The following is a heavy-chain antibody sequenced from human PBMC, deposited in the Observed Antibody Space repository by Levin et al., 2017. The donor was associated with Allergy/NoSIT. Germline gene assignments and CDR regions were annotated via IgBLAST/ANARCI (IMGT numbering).Heavy chain of an antibody. J-gene: IGHJ4*02. CDR2: IYPGDSDT. D-gene: IGHD3-10*01. V-gene: IGHV5-51*01. CDR1: GYSFTSYW. CDR3: AIAYGVQNNFFDY. Sequence: PGGSLRLSCKGSGYSFTSYWIGWVRQMPGKGLEWMGIIYPGDSDTRYSPSFQGQVTISADKSISTAYLQWSSLKASDTAMYYCAIAYGVQNNFFDYWGQGTLVTVSS.